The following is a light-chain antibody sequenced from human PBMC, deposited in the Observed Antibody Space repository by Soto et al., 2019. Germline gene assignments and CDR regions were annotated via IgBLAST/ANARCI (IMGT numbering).Light chain of an antibody. CDR1: QSVSSK. V-gene: IGKV3-15*01. CDR3: QQYHNWPPVT. CDR2: GAS. Sequence: EIVMTQSPATLSVSPGERATLSCRASQSVSSKLAWYQQKPGQAPRLLIYGASTRATGIPARFSGSGSGTEFTLTISSLQSEDFEVYYCQQYHNWPPVTFGGGTKVEIK. J-gene: IGKJ4*01.